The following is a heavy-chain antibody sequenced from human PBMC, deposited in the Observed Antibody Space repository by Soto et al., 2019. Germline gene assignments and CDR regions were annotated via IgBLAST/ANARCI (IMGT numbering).Heavy chain of an antibody. CDR1: GFTFSTYA. Sequence: EVQLLESGGGLVQPGGSLRLSCAASGFTFSTYAASWVRQAPGQGLEWVSGISGSGGSTYYPDPVKGRVTIARDNSKNTRFLQKNSLRAEDTAVEFCAKGAGKKGADYYFDDWGQGALVTVSS. J-gene: IGHJ4*02. V-gene: IGHV3-23*01. CDR3: AKGAGKKGADYYFDD. CDR2: ISGSGGST.